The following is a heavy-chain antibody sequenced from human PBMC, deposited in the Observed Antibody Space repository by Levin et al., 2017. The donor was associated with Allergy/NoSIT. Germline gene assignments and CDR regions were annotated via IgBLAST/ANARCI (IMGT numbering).Heavy chain of an antibody. CDR1: GFTFSSSA. J-gene: IGHJ4*02. CDR3: AAVGEYCSGGSCAGRPSDY. D-gene: IGHD2-15*01. CDR2: IVVGSGDT. V-gene: IGHV1-58*01. Sequence: GGSLRLSCKASGFTFSSSAVQWVRQARGQRLEWIGWIVVGSGDTNYAQKFQERVTISRDMSTTTAYMELSSLRSEDTAVYYCAAVGEYCSGGSCAGRPSDYWGQGTLVTVSS.